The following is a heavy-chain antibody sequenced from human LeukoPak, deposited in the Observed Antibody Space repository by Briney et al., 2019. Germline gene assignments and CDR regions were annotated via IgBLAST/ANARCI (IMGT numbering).Heavy chain of an antibody. CDR1: GGSISSGGYY. Sequence: PSQTLSLTCTVSGGSISSGGYYWSWIRQHPGKGLEWIGYIYYSGSTYYNPSLKSRVTISVDTSKNQFSLKLSSVTAADTAVYYCAKRIASSGSYYVYDYWGQGTLVTVSS. CDR2: IYYSGST. CDR3: AKRIASSGSYYVYDY. D-gene: IGHD3-10*01. V-gene: IGHV4-31*03. J-gene: IGHJ4*02.